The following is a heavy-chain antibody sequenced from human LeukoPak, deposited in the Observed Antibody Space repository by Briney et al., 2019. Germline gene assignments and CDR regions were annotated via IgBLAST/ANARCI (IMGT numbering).Heavy chain of an antibody. CDR2: IYTSGST. J-gene: IGHJ6*03. V-gene: IGHV4-4*07. D-gene: IGHD6-13*01. CDR3: ARQGYSNSYYYMDV. CDR1: GGSISSYY. Sequence: SETLSLTCTVSGGSISSYYWNWIRQSAGKGLEWIGRIYTSGSTNYNPSLKSRVTISVDTSKIQFSLRLSSVTAADTAVYYCARQGYSNSYYYMDVWGDGTTVTVSS.